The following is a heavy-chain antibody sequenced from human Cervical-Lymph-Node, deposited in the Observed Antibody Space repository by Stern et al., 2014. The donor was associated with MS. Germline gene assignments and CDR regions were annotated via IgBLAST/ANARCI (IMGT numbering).Heavy chain of an antibody. Sequence: QVQLVESGAEVKKPGASGKVSCKASGNSFTAYYMRWVRQAPGQGLEWMGWIDPNSGGTKSAQNFQGRVTMTRDTSISTFYMELSGLTSDDTAVFYCARERHSMDVWGQGTTVTVSS. CDR3: ARERHSMDV. J-gene: IGHJ6*02. CDR2: IDPNSGGT. CDR1: GNSFTAYY. V-gene: IGHV1-2*02.